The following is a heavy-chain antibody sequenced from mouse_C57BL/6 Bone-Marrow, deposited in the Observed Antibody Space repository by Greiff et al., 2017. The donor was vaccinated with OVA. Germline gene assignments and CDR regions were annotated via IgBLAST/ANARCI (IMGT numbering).Heavy chain of an antibody. V-gene: IGHV14-4*01. CDR2: IDPENGDT. CDR3: TPSTMVTEAMDY. Sequence: EVHLVESGAELVRPGASVKLSCTASGFNIKDDYMHWVKQRPAQGLEWIGWIDPENGDTEYASKFQGKATITADTSSNTAYLQLSSLTSEDTAVYYCTPSTMVTEAMDYWGQGTSVTVSS. CDR1: GFNIKDDY. J-gene: IGHJ4*01. D-gene: IGHD2-2*01.